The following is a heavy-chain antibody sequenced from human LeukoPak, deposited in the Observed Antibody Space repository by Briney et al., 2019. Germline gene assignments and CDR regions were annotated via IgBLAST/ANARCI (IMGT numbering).Heavy chain of an antibody. V-gene: IGHV3-33*06. J-gene: IGHJ4*02. CDR1: GVTFSSYG. CDR2: IWYDGSNK. CDR3: AKDRVVYYYDSSGIDY. Sequence: PGGSLRLSCAASGVTFSSYGMHWVRQAPGKGLEWVGVIWYDGSNKYYADSVKGRFTISRDNSKNTLYLQMNSLRAEDTAVYYCAKDRVVYYYDSSGIDYWGQGTLVTVSS. D-gene: IGHD3-22*01.